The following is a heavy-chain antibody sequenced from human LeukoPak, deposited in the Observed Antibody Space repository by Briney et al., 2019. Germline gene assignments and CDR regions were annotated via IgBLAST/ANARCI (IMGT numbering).Heavy chain of an antibody. D-gene: IGHD3-9*01. CDR3: ARHRRHYDILTGYYAGHFDI. CDR2: MSYIGST. V-gene: IGHV4-39*01. Sequence: SETLSLTCAVYGGSFSSTTYYWGWIRQPPGKGLEWIGSMSYIGSTYYNPSLKSRVTISVHMSKNHFSLKLSSVTAADTAVYYCARHRRHYDILTGYYAGHFDIWGQGTMVTVSS. CDR1: GGSFSSTTYY. J-gene: IGHJ3*02.